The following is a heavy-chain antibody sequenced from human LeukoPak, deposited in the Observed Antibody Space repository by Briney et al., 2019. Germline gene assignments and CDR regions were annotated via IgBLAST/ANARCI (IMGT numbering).Heavy chain of an antibody. J-gene: IGHJ6*03. CDR2: IYYSGST. CDR1: AGTISSYY. D-gene: IGHD2-2*01. V-gene: IGHV4-59*01. Sequence: PSETLSLTSTVSAGTISSYYWRWLRQPPGKGLEGSGYIYYSGSTNYNPSLKSQVTISVDTSKNQFSLKLSAVTAADTAVYYCARTYCSSTSCYRRYYYYMDVWGKGTTVTVSS. CDR3: ARTYCSSTSCYRRYYYYMDV.